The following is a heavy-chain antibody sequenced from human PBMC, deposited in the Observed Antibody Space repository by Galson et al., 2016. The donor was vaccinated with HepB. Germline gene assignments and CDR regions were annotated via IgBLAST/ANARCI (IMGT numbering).Heavy chain of an antibody. CDR2: GYYTGSS. D-gene: IGHD1-1*01. Sequence: SETLSLTCAVYGGSFSDYYWNWVRQPPGKGLEWIGHGYYTGSSDYNPSLKSRVSISVDTSKNQFSLRLNSVTIADTAVYYCARRRTTRENRYQLDVWGKGTTVTVSS. CDR1: GGSFSDYY. CDR3: ARRRTTRENRYQLDV. J-gene: IGHJ6*04. V-gene: IGHV4-59*01.